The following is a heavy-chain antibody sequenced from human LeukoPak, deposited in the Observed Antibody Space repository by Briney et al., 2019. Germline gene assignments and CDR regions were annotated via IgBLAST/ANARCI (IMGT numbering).Heavy chain of an antibody. V-gene: IGHV4-59*01. D-gene: IGHD4-23*01. CDR1: GGSISSYY. CDR3: ARGRPATTVVTHTFDY. Sequence: PSETLSLTCTVSGGSISSYYWSWIRQPPGKGLECIGYIYYSGSTNYNPSLKSRVTISVDTSKNQFSLRLSSVTAADTAVYYCARGRPATTVVTHTFDYWGQGTLVTVSS. J-gene: IGHJ4*02. CDR2: IYYSGST.